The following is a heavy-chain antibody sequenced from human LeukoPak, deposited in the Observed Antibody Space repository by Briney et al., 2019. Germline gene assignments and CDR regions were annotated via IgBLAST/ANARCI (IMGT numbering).Heavy chain of an antibody. Sequence: PSETLSLTCAVYGGSFSGYYWSWIRQPPGKGLEWIGEINHSGSTNYNPSLKSRVTISVDTSKNQFSLKLSSVTAADTAVYYCARDPPPLRYFDWLPNYYGMDVWGQGTTVTVSS. CDR3: ARDPPPLRYFDWLPNYYGMDV. CDR1: GGSFSGYY. D-gene: IGHD3-9*01. J-gene: IGHJ6*02. V-gene: IGHV4-34*01. CDR2: INHSGST.